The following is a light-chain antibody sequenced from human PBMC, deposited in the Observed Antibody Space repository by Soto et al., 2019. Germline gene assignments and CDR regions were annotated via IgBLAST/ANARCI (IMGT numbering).Light chain of an antibody. CDR1: SSNIGAGYD. J-gene: IGLJ2*01. CDR3: QSYDSSLSGSV. CDR2: GNS. Sequence: QSVLTQPPSVSGGPGKRVTISCTGSSSNIGAGYDVHWYQQLPGTAPKLLIYGNSNRPSGVPDRFSGSKSGTSASLAITGLQAEDEADYYCQSYDSSLSGSVFGGGTKLTVL. V-gene: IGLV1-40*01.